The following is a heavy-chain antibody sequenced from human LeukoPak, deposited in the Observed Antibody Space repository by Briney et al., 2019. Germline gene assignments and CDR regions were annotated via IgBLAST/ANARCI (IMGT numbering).Heavy chain of an antibody. V-gene: IGHV4-59*01. D-gene: IGHD1-26*01. CDR2: IYYSGST. CDR1: GGSISSYY. CDR3: AKSPTEWGDFDY. Sequence: PPETLSLTCTVSGGSISSYYWSWIRQPPGKGLEWIGYIYYSGSTNYNPSLKSRVTISVDTSKNQFSLKLSSVTAADTAVYYCAKSPTEWGDFDYWGQGTLVTVSS. J-gene: IGHJ4*02.